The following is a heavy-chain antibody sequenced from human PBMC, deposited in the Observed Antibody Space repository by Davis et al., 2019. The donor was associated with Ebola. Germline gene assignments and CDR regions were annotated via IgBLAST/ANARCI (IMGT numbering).Heavy chain of an antibody. Sequence: SVTVSCKTSGGSFSSHPINWVRQAPRQGLEWMGGIIPIFDTPHYAQKFQGRITITADASTSTAYMELSSLRSEDTATYFCARDFDGGNYYFDYWGPGTPVTVSS. V-gene: IGHV1-69*13. D-gene: IGHD3-9*01. CDR1: GGSFSSHP. CDR3: ARDFDGGNYYFDY. J-gene: IGHJ4*02. CDR2: IIPIFDTP.